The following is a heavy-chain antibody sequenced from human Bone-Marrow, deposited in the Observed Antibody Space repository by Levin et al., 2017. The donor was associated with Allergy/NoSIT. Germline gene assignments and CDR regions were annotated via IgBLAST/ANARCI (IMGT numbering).Heavy chain of an antibody. CDR3: AGYPDYGDLNWFDP. J-gene: IGHJ5*02. CDR2: IYYSGST. V-gene: IGHV4-59*01. Sequence: NTSETLSLTCTVSGGSISSYYWSWIRQPPGKGLEWIGYIYYSGSTNYNPSLKSRVTISVDTSKNQFSLKLSSVTAADTAVYYCAGYPDYGDLNWFDPWGQGTLVTVSS. CDR1: GGSISSYY. D-gene: IGHD4-17*01.